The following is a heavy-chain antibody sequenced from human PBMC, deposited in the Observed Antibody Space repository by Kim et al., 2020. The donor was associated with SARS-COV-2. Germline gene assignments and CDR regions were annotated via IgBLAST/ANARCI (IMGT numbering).Heavy chain of an antibody. J-gene: IGHJ6*01. V-gene: IGHV1-46*01. D-gene: IGHD3-22*01. Sequence: ASVTVSCKASGYAFTTYSIHWVRQAPGQGLECVGMINPSGGSTTYAQKFQGRATLTRDTSTSTVYMELSSLSSKDAAVYYCVRESPEDYYDRVLFHYYGM. CDR2: INPSGGST. CDR3: VRESPEDYYDRVLFHYYGM. CDR1: GYAFTTYS.